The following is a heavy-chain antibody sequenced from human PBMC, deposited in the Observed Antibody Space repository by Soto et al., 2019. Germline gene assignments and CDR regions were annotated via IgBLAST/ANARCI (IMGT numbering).Heavy chain of an antibody. V-gene: IGHV4-4*07. Sequence: ETLSLTCTGSWGAIRNYFWTWVRQRAGKGLEWIGRIYSSGNTVYNASLKSRVTMSIDMSKNQFSLKLSSMTAADTAVYYCVRGVESPGIRGYWGAFDIWCQG. J-gene: IGHJ3*02. CDR3: VRGVESPGIRGYWGAFDI. D-gene: IGHD2-2*03. CDR2: IYSSGNT. CDR1: WGAIRNYF.